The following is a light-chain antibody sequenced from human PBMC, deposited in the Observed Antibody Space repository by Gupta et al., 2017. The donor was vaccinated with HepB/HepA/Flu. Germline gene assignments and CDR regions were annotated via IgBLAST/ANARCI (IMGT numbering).Light chain of an antibody. CDR1: QSVSSSY. Sequence: EIVLTQSPGTLSLSPGERATLSCRASQSVSSSYLAWYQQKPGQAPRLLIYGASSRATGIPDRFSGSGSGTDFTLTISRLEPQDFAVYYCQQYDSSPWTFGQGTKGNQT. J-gene: IGKJ1*01. CDR3: QQYDSSPWT. CDR2: GAS. V-gene: IGKV3-20*01.